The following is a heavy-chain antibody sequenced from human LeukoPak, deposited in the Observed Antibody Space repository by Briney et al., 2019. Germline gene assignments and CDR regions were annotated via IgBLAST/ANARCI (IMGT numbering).Heavy chain of an antibody. J-gene: IGHJ4*02. Sequence: PSETLSLTRTVSGGSISSGGYYWSWIRQPPGKGLEWIGEINHSGSTNYNPSLKSRVTISVDTSKNQFSLKLSSVTAADTAVYYCASQISDFWSGYYLRRFDYWGQGTLVTVSS. V-gene: IGHV4-39*07. D-gene: IGHD3-3*01. CDR2: INHSGST. CDR3: ASQISDFWSGYYLRRFDY. CDR1: GGSISSGGYY.